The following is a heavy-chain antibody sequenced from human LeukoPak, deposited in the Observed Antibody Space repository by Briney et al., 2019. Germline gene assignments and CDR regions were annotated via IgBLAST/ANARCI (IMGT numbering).Heavy chain of an antibody. J-gene: IGHJ4*02. CDR2: IKQDGSEK. V-gene: IGHV3-7*05. CDR3: ARGLNWAFDY. CDR1: GFTFSNYW. Sequence: GGSLRVSCAASGFTFSNYWMSWVRQAPGIGLEWVANIKQDGSEKYYADSVEGRFTVSRDNAKNSVHLQMINLRAEDTAVYYCARGLNWAFDYWGQGTLVTVSS. D-gene: IGHD3-16*01.